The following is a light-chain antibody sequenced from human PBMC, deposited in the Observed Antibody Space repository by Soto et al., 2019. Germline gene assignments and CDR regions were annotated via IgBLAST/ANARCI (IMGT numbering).Light chain of an antibody. CDR1: QNINNY. CDR2: DAS. CDR3: QQYENRPT. Sequence: SQVPMSQSPLSASVGDRVNITFQASQNINNYLNWYQQKPGRAPKLLIYDASNLEAGVPSRFRGSGSGTDFTFTISRLQPEDIATYYCQQYENRPTFGQGTRLEIK. J-gene: IGKJ5*01. V-gene: IGKV1-33*01.